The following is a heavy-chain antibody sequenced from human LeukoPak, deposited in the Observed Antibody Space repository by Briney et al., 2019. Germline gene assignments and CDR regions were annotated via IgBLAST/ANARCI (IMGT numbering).Heavy chain of an antibody. CDR1: GGSISSHY. D-gene: IGHD3-16*01. CDR3: ASGVLTTGGDDAFHI. CDR2: VYYRGST. V-gene: IGHV4-59*11. Sequence: SETLSLTCTVSGGSISSHYWSWIRQPPGKGLEWIGYVYYRGSTIYNPSLKSRVSISVDTSKNQFSLKLSSVTAADTAVYYCASGVLTTGGDDAFHIWGQGTMVTVSS. J-gene: IGHJ3*02.